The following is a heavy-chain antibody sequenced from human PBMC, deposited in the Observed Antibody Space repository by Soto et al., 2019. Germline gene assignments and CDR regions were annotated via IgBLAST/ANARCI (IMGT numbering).Heavy chain of an antibody. V-gene: IGHV3-30*18. CDR2: ISYDGSNK. D-gene: IGHD6-13*01. Sequence: GGSLRLSCAASGFTFSSYGMHWVRQAPGKGLEWVAVISYDGSNKYYADSVKGRFTISRDNSKNTLYLQMNSLRAEDTAVYYCAKVPLAAAGLFDYWGQGTLGTVS. J-gene: IGHJ4*02. CDR3: AKVPLAAAGLFDY. CDR1: GFTFSSYG.